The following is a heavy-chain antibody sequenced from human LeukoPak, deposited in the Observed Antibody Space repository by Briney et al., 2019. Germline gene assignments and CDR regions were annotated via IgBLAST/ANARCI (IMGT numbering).Heavy chain of an antibody. D-gene: IGHD1-26*01. V-gene: IGHV3-30-3*01. J-gene: IGHJ4*02. CDR3: AKDGSLDS. Sequence: PGGSLRLSCAASGFTFSSYAMHWVRQAPGKGLEWVAVISYDGSNKYYADSVKGRFTISRDNSKNTLYLQMNSLRADDTALYYCAKDGSLDSWGQGTLVTVSS. CDR2: ISYDGSNK. CDR1: GFTFSSYA.